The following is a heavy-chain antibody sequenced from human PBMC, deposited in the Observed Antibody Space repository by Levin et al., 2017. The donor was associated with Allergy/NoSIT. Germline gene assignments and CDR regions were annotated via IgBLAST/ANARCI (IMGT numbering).Heavy chain of an antibody. J-gene: IGHJ4*02. CDR1: GGSISSSSYY. V-gene: IGHV4-39*01. CDR2: IYYSGST. Sequence: SETLSLTCTVSGGSISSSSYYWGWIRQPPGKGLEWIGSIYYSGSTYYNPSLKSRVTISVDTSKNQFSLKLSSVTAADTAVYYCASLYPPYGGNLIDYWGQGTLVTVSS. D-gene: IGHD4-23*01. CDR3: ASLYPPYGGNLIDY.